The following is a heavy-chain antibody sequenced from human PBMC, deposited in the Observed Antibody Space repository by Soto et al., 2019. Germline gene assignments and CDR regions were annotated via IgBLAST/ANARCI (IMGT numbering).Heavy chain of an antibody. J-gene: IGHJ5*02. CDR2: IYPGDSDT. V-gene: IGHV5-51*01. D-gene: IGHD6-13*01. CDR3: ARPADSSSWYVGSWFDP. CDR1: GYSFTSYW. Sequence: GESLKISCKGSGYSFTSYWIGWVRQMPGKGLEWMGIIYPGDSDTRYSPSFQGQVTISADKSISTAYLQWSSLKASDTAMYYCARPADSSSWYVGSWFDPWGQGTLVTSPQ.